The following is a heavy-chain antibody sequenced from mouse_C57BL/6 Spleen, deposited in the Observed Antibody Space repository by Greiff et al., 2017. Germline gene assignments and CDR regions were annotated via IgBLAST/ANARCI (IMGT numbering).Heavy chain of an antibody. J-gene: IGHJ1*03. CDR2: IDPEPGGT. Sequence: VQGVESGAELVRPGASVTLSCKASGYTFTDYEMHWVKQTPVHGLEWIGAIDPEPGGTAYNQKFKGKAILTADKSSSTAYMELRSLTSEDSAVYYCTRDYYGSGGYFDVWGTGTTVTVSS. V-gene: IGHV1-15*01. CDR1: GYTFTDYE. D-gene: IGHD1-1*01. CDR3: TRDYYGSGGYFDV.